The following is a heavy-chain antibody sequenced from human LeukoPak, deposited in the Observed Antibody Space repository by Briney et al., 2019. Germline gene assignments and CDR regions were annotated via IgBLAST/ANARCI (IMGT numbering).Heavy chain of an antibody. J-gene: IGHJ5*02. D-gene: IGHD3-22*01. CDR3: ARAWRDYYDSSGFWFDP. Sequence: SETLSLTCTVSGGSISSYYWSWIRQPAGKGLEWIGRIYTSGSTNYNPSLKSRVTMSVDTSKNQFSLKLSSVTAADTAVYYCARAWRDYYDSSGFWFDPWGQGTLVNVSS. V-gene: IGHV4-4*07. CDR2: IYTSGST. CDR1: GGSISSYY.